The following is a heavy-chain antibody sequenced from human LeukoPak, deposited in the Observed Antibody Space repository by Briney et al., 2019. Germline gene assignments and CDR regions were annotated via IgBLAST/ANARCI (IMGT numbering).Heavy chain of an antibody. J-gene: IGHJ4*02. CDR2: IKEDESEI. CDR1: GFIFSSSW. V-gene: IGHV3-7*01. D-gene: IGHD5-18*01. CDR3: ARILTYSYGLDY. Sequence: PGGSLRLSCAASGFIFSSSWMTWVRQAPGEGLEWVANIKEDESEIFYVNSVKGRFTASRDNAKNSLYLQMNSLRAEDTAVYYCARILTYSYGLDYWGQGILVTVSS.